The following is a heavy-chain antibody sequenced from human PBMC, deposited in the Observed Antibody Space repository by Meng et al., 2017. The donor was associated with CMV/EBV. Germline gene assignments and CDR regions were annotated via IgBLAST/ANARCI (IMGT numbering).Heavy chain of an antibody. CDR2: IYSGDST. CDR1: GFAVSGNY. V-gene: IGHV3-53*01. D-gene: IGHD6-19*01. CDR3: TVRIAVAGTIDY. J-gene: IGHJ4*02. Sequence: GGSLRLSCAASGFAVSGNYMSWVRQAPGKGLQWVSVIYSGDSTYYADSVKGRFTISRDNSKNTLYLQMNSLRAEDTAVYYCTVRIAVAGTIDYWGQGTLVTVSS.